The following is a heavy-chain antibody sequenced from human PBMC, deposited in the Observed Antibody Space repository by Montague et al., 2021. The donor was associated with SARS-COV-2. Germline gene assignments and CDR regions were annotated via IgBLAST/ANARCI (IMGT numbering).Heavy chain of an antibody. CDR2: IYYSGST. CDR1: GGSISSYY. CDR3: ARLAVGYGTNGVCYTAFDY. D-gene: IGHD2-8*01. V-gene: IGHV4-59*08. Sequence: SETLSLTCTVSGGSISSYYWSWIRQPPGKGLEWIGYIYYSGSTXXXPSXXXRVTISVDTSKNQFSLKLSSVTAADTAVYYCARLAVGYGTNGVCYTAFDYWGQGTLVTVS. J-gene: IGHJ4*02.